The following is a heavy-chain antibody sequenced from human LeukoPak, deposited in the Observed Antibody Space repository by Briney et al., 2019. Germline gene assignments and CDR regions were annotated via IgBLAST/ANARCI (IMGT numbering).Heavy chain of an antibody. CDR1: GFTFSSYS. Sequence: GGSLRLSCAASGFTFSSYSMNWVRQAPGKGLEWVSYISSSSSTIYYADSVKGRFTISRDNAKNSQYLQMNSLRDEDTAVYYCARDYTPTTVVTSEIDYWGQGTLVTVSS. D-gene: IGHD4-23*01. CDR2: ISSSSSTI. J-gene: IGHJ4*02. V-gene: IGHV3-48*02. CDR3: ARDYTPTTVVTSEIDY.